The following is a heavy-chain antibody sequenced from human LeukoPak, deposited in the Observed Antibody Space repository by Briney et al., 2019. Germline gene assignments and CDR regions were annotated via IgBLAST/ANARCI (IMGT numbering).Heavy chain of an antibody. J-gene: IGHJ4*02. CDR1: GGSFSGYY. V-gene: IGHV4-34*01. CDR2: INHSGST. CDR3: ARGYRGVLYYYGNARSYYFDY. D-gene: IGHD3-10*01. Sequence: PSETLSLTCAVYGGSFSGYYWSWIRQPPGKGLEWIGEINHSGSTNYNPSLKSRVTISVDTSKNQFSLKLSSVTAADTAVYYCARGYRGVLYYYGNARSYYFDYWGQGTLVTVSS.